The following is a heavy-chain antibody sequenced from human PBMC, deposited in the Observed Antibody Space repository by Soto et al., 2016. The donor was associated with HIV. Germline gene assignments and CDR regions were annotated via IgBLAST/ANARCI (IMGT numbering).Heavy chain of an antibody. Sequence: EVQLLESGGGLVQPGGSLRLSCAASGFTFGSYVMSWVRQAPGKGLEWVSAISGSGGSTNYADSVKGRFTISRDNFKNTLFLQMNSLRAEDTAVYYCAKDDVLLWSFYGMDVWGQGTTVTVSS. CDR1: GFTFGSYV. D-gene: IGHD3-10*01. V-gene: IGHV3-23*01. CDR2: ISGSGGST. CDR3: AKDDVLLWSFYGMDV. J-gene: IGHJ6*02.